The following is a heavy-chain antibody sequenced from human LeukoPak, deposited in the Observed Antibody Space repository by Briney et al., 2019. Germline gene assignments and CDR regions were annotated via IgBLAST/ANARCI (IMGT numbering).Heavy chain of an antibody. CDR2: ISGSGERT. CDR3: AKDSAPGIAADDY. V-gene: IGHV3-23*01. D-gene: IGHD6-13*01. CDR1: GFTFSSHE. Sequence: GASLRLSCAASGFTFSSHELTWVRQAPNKGLEWVSAISGSGERTHYADSVKGRFTISRDNSRNILYLQMNSLGAEDTAIYYCAKDSAPGIAADDYWGQGTLVTVSS. J-gene: IGHJ4*02.